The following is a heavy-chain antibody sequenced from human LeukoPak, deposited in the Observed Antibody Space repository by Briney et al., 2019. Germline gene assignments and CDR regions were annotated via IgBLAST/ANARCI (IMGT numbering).Heavy chain of an antibody. D-gene: IGHD5-18*01. CDR3: ARDWPVEIAMAYFDY. CDR1: GFTFSSYW. CDR2: IKQDGSEK. V-gene: IGHV3-7*04. J-gene: IGHJ4*02. Sequence: GGSLRLSCAASGFTFSSYWMSWVRQAPGKGLEWVANIKQDGSEKYYVDSVKGRFTISRDNAKNSLYLRMNSLRAEDTAVYYWARDWPVEIAMAYFDYWGQGTLVTVSS.